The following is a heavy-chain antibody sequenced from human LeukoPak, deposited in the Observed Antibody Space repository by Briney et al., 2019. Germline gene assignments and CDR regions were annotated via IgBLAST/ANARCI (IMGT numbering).Heavy chain of an antibody. CDR1: GGSISSYY. CDR3: ARSGFYGDHHFDY. V-gene: IGHV4-59*01. Sequence: SETLSLTCTVSGGSISSYYWSWIRQPLGKGLEWIGYIYYSGSTNYNPSLKSRVTISVDTSKNQFSLKLSSVTAADTAVYYCARSGFYGDHHFDYWGQGTLVTVSS. CDR2: IYYSGST. J-gene: IGHJ4*02. D-gene: IGHD4-17*01.